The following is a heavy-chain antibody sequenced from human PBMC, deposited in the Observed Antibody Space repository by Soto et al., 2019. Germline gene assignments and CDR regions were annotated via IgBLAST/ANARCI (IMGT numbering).Heavy chain of an antibody. CDR1: GFTFSSYS. D-gene: IGHD5-12*01. V-gene: IGHV3-21*01. CDR3: ARDRGYDPYFFDH. CDR2: ISSSGSYI. J-gene: IGHJ4*02. Sequence: EVQLVESGGGLVKPGGSLRLSCAASGFTFSSYSMNWVRQAPGKGLEWVSSISSSGSYIHYADSVKGRFTISRDNAKNSMYMQMNSLRAEDTAVYYCARDRGYDPYFFDHWGQGTLVTVSS.